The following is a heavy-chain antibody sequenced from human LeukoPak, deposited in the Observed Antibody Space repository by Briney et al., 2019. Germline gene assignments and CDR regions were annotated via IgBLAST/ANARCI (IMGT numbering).Heavy chain of an antibody. CDR1: GGSISSSTYQ. CDR2: IYYSGTT. Sequence: SETLSLTCTVSGGSISSSTYQWGWIRQPPGKGLEWIGSIYYSGTTYYNPSLKSRVTISVDTSKNQFSLKLSSVTAADTAVYYCARHWGSTAALTEDYWGQGTLVTVSS. D-gene: IGHD3-16*01. J-gene: IGHJ4*02. V-gene: IGHV4-39*01. CDR3: ARHWGSTAALTEDY.